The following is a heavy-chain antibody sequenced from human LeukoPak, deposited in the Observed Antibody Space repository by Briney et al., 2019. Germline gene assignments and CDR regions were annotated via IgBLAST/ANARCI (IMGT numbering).Heavy chain of an antibody. CDR1: GFTFSSYG. V-gene: IGHV3-30*18. D-gene: IGHD5-12*01. J-gene: IGHJ3*02. CDR2: ISYDGSNK. CDR3: AKDTGGGYDWRDAFDI. Sequence: RAGGSLRLSCAASGFTFSSYGMHWVRQAPGKGLEWVAVISYDGSNKYYADSVKGRFTISRDNSKNTLYLQMNSLRAEDTAVYYCAKDTGGGYDWRDAFDIWGQGTMVTVSS.